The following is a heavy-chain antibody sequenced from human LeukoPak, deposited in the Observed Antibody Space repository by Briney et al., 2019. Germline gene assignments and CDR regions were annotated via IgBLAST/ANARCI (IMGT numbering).Heavy chain of an antibody. V-gene: IGHV5-51*01. CDR1: GYDFTNYW. Sequence: GESLKISCEGSGYDFTNYWIGWVRQMPGKGLEWMGMIYPGDSDTRYSPSFQGQVTISADKSISTAYLQWSSLKASDTAMYYCARRSSSLDYWGQGTLVTVSS. CDR2: IYPGDSDT. D-gene: IGHD6-6*01. J-gene: IGHJ4*02. CDR3: ARRSSSLDY.